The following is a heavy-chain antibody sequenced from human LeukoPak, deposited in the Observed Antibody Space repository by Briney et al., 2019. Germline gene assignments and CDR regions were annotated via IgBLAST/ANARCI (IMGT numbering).Heavy chain of an antibody. V-gene: IGHV4-34*01. CDR2: INYSGST. CDR1: GGSFSGYY. Sequence: SETLSPTCAVDGGSFSGYYWSWIRPPPGKGLGWIGEINYSGSTNYNPTLKSRVTISVDTSKNQSSLKLSSVTAADTAVYYCARRFRVSDAFDIWGQGTMVTVSS. J-gene: IGHJ3*02. CDR3: ARRFRVSDAFDI. D-gene: IGHD6-13*01.